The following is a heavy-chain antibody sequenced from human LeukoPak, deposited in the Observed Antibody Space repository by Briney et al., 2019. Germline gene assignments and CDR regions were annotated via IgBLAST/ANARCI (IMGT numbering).Heavy chain of an antibody. CDR2: IYSGGST. D-gene: IGHD6-19*01. V-gene: IGHV3-66*01. J-gene: IGHJ4*02. CDR3: ARDITPNIAVAGMDDY. Sequence: GGSLRLSCAASGFTVSSNYMSWVRQAPGKGLEWVSVIYSGGSTYYADSVKGRFTISRNNSKNTLYLQMNSLGAEDTAVYYCARDITPNIAVAGMDDYWGQGTLVTVSS. CDR1: GFTVSSNY.